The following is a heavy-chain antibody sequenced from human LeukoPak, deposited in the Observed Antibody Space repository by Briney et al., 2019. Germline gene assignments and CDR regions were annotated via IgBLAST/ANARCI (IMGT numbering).Heavy chain of an antibody. V-gene: IGHV4-61*02. D-gene: IGHD6-13*01. CDR1: GGSISSGSYY. CDR2: IYTSGST. J-gene: IGHJ1*01. CDR3: ARESDSIAAAPAEYFQH. Sequence: PSQTLSLTCTVSGGSISSGSYYWSWIRQPAGKGLEWIGRIYTSGSTNYNPSLKSRVTISVDTSKNQFSLKLSSVTAADTAVYYCARESDSIAAAPAEYFQHWGQGTLVTVSS.